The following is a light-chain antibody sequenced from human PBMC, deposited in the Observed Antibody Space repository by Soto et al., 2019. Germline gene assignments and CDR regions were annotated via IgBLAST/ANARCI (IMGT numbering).Light chain of an antibody. J-gene: IGKJ5*01. Sequence: EIVLTQSPATLSLSPGERATLSCGASQSVSSSYLAWYQQKPGLAPRLLIYDASSRATGIPDTFSGSGSGTDFTLTISRLEPEDVAVYYCQQYGSSPITFGQGTRLEIK. CDR2: DAS. CDR3: QQYGSSPIT. CDR1: QSVSSSY. V-gene: IGKV3D-20*01.